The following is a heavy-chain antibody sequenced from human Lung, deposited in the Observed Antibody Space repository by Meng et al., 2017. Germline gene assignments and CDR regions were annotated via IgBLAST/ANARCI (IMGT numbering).Heavy chain of an antibody. CDR3: ARDEDISAAGKLFGDY. J-gene: IGHJ4*02. CDR2: SNPKSGDT. Sequence: EAQVKSPGTPGTVPCKPSIYNFPDSELHWVRRAPGQGLAWMGRSNPKSGDTHYAQRFQGRVTMTGDTSISTAYMELSGLRSDDTAMYYCARDEDISAAGKLFGDYWGQGTLVTVSS. D-gene: IGHD6-13*01. V-gene: IGHV1-2*06. CDR1: IYNFPDSE.